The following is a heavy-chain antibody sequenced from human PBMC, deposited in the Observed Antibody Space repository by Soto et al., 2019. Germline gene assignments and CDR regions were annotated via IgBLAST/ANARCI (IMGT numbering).Heavy chain of an antibody. V-gene: IGHV4-31*03. D-gene: IGHD3-3*01. CDR3: AADTYYDFWSGYSD. CDR1: GGSISSGGYY. Sequence: QVQLQESGPGLVKPSQTLSLTCTVSGGSISSGGYYWSWIRQHPGKGLEWIGYIYYSGNTYHNPSLKSRATISVDTSKNQFSLKLSSVTAADTAVYYCAADTYYDFWSGYSDWGQGTLVTVSS. CDR2: IYYSGNT. J-gene: IGHJ4*02.